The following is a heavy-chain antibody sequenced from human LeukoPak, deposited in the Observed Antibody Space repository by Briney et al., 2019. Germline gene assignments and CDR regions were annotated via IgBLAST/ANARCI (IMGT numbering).Heavy chain of an antibody. V-gene: IGHV3-30*09. Sequence: GRSLRLSCAASGFTFSSYAMHWVRQAPGKGLEWVAVISHDGINKDYADSVKGRFAISRDNPKNALFLQMNSLRAEDTAVYFCARASRRDSSAYYYEYWGQGSLVTVSS. CDR2: ISHDGINK. CDR3: ARASRRDSSAYYYEY. D-gene: IGHD3-22*01. CDR1: GFTFSSYA. J-gene: IGHJ4*02.